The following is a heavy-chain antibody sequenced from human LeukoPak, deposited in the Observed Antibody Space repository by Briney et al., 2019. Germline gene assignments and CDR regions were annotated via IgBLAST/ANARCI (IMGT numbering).Heavy chain of an antibody. CDR3: AKERIQLWSYYFDY. J-gene: IGHJ4*02. V-gene: IGHV3-21*04. CDR1: GFTFNTYS. D-gene: IGHD5-18*01. CDR2: ISSVSGYI. Sequence: GGSLRLSCAASGFTFNTYSMNWVRQAPGKGLEWVSCISSVSGYIYYADSVKGRFTISRDNAKNTLYLQMNSLRAEDTAVYYCAKERIQLWSYYFDYWGQGTLVTVSS.